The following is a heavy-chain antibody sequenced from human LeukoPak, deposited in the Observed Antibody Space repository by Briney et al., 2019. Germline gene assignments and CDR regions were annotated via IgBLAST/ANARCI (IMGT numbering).Heavy chain of an antibody. J-gene: IGHJ4*02. D-gene: IGHD5-18*01. V-gene: IGHV4-59*11. CDR1: GGSISSHC. Sequence: SETLSLTCTVSGGSISSHCWSWIRQPPGKGLEWIGYIYYSGSTNYNPSLKSRVTISVDTSKNQFSLKLSSVTAADTAVYYCASGGYSYGSVDYWGQGTLVTVSS. CDR2: IYYSGST. CDR3: ASGGYSYGSVDY.